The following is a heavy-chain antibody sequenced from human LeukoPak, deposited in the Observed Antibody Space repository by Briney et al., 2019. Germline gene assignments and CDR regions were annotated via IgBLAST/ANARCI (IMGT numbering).Heavy chain of an antibody. CDR3: ARLGYYSSGWGSYYYYYYMDV. CDR2: IYYSGST. CDR1: GGSISSYY. D-gene: IGHD6-19*01. V-gene: IGHV4-59*12. Sequence: SETLSLTCTVSGGSISSYYWSWIRQPPGRGLDLIGSIYYSGSTNYNPSLKSRVTISVDTSKNQFSLKLSSVTAADTAVYYCARLGYYSSGWGSYYYYYYMDVWGKGTTVTISS. J-gene: IGHJ6*03.